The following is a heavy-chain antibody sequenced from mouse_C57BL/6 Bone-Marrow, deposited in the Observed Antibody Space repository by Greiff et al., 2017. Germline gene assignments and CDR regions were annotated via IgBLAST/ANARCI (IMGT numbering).Heavy chain of an antibody. J-gene: IGHJ4*01. D-gene: IGHD1-1*01. CDR3: AGGEQDYSSSPVDY. CDR2: INPSSGYT. V-gene: IGHV1-7*01. Sequence: VQGVESGAELAKPGASVKLSCKASGYTFTSYWMHWVKQRPGQGLEWIGYINPSSGYTKYNQKFKDKATLTADKSSSTAYMQLSSLTYEDSAVYYCAGGEQDYSSSPVDYWGQGTSVTVSS. CDR1: GYTFTSYW.